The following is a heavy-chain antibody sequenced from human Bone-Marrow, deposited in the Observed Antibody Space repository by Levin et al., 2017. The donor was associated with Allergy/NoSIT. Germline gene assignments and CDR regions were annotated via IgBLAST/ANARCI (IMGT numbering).Heavy chain of an antibody. CDR3: ARALYGDPLDAFDI. CDR2: ISYDGSNK. J-gene: IGHJ3*02. D-gene: IGHD4-17*01. V-gene: IGHV3-30-3*01. Sequence: GESLKISCAASGFTFSSYAMHWVRQAPGKGLEWVAVISYDGSNKYYADSVKGRFTISRDNSKNTLYLQMNSLRAEDTAVYYCARALYGDPLDAFDIWGQGTMVTVSS. CDR1: GFTFSSYA.